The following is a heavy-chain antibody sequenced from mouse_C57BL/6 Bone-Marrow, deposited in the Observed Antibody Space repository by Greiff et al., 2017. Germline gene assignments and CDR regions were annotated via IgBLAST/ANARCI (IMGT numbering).Heavy chain of an antibody. D-gene: IGHD2-3*01. Sequence: QVQLQQPGAELVKPGASVKLSCKASGYTFTSYWMHWVKQRPGQGLEWIGMIHPNSGSTNYNEKFKSKATLTVDKSSSTAYMQLSSLTSEDSAVYYCARGIYDGYRVYFDYWGQGTTLTVSS. J-gene: IGHJ2*01. CDR2: IHPNSGST. CDR1: GYTFTSYW. CDR3: ARGIYDGYRVYFDY. V-gene: IGHV1-64*01.